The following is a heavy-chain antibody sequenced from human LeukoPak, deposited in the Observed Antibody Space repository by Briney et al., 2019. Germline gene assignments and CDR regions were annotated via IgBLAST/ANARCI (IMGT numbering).Heavy chain of an antibody. J-gene: IGHJ4*02. CDR1: GFTFNNAW. CDR2: ISSNGGST. D-gene: IGHD1-26*01. V-gene: IGHV3-64*01. Sequence: GGSLRLSCAASGFTFNNAWMSWVRQAPGKGLEYVSAISSNGGSTYYANSVKGRFTISRDNSKNTLYLQMGSLRAEDMAVYYCARVLSQRELRGPFDYWGQGTLVTVSS. CDR3: ARVLSQRELRGPFDY.